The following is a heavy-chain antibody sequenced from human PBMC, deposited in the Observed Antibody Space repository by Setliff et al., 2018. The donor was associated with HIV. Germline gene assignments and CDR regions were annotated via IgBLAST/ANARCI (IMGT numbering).Heavy chain of an antibody. CDR2: IYDSGIT. CDR1: GYSISSGYY. D-gene: IGHD2-21*02. CDR3: ARELYGGNSRPLDY. J-gene: IGHJ4*02. V-gene: IGHV4-38-2*02. Sequence: SETLSLTCAVSGYSISSGYYWAWFRQPPGKGLEWIGYIYDSGITDHNPSLEVRLTMSVDTSKNQVSLRLKSVTTADTAVYFCARELYGGNSRPLDYWGQGALVTVSS.